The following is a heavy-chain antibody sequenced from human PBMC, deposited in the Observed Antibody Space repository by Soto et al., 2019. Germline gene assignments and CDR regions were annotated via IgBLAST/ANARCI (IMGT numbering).Heavy chain of an antibody. CDR3: AREDYDFSGYFDY. CDR1: GFTCSSYA. J-gene: IGHJ4*02. D-gene: IGHD3-3*01. CDR2: ISYDGSNK. V-gene: IGHV3-30-3*01. Sequence: QVELVESGGGVVQPGRSLRLSCAASGFTCSSYAMHWVRQAPGKGLEWVAVISYDGSNKYYADSVKGRFTISRDNSKNTLYLQMNSLRADDTAVYYCAREDYDFSGYFDYWGQGTLVTVSS.